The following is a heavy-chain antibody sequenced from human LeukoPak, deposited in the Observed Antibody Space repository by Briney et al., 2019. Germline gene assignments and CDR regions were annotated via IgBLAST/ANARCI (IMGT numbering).Heavy chain of an antibody. D-gene: IGHD5-12*01. V-gene: IGHV4-59*08. CDR1: GVSISSYY. J-gene: IGHJ4*02. CDR2: IYYSGST. Sequence: PSETLSLTCTVSGVSISSYYWSWIRQPPGKGLEWIGYIYYSGSTNYNPSLKSRVTISVDTSKNQFSLKLSSVTAADTAVYYCATLAGSGWLRYDYDYWGQGTLVTVSS. CDR3: ATLAGSGWLRYDYDY.